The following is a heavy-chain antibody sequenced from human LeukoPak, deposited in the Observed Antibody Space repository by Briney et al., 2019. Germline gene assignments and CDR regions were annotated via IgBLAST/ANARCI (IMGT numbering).Heavy chain of an antibody. CDR2: IYHSRST. J-gene: IGHJ4*02. CDR1: GGSISSSNW. D-gene: IGHD4-17*01. V-gene: IGHV4-4*02. CDR3: ARSRSDYGDYVY. Sequence: PSETLSLTCAVSGGSISSSNWWSWVRQPPGKGLEWIGKIYHSRSTNYNPSLKSRVTISVDKSKNQFSLKLSSVTAADTAVYYCARSRSDYGDYVYWGQGTLVTVSS.